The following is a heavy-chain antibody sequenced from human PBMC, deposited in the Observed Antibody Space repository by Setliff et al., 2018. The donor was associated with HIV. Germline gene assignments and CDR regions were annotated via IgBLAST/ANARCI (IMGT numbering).Heavy chain of an antibody. Sequence: PSETLSLTCTVSGGSISGYYWTWIRQPPGKGLEWIGYIYSSGCINYNPSLKSRLTISLDTSRNRFSLRLRSVTAADTAVYYCARGGPYGSGSTSFDYWGQGTLVTVSS. CDR2: IYSSGCI. V-gene: IGHV4-4*09. J-gene: IGHJ4*02. D-gene: IGHD3-10*01. CDR3: ARGGPYGSGSTSFDY. CDR1: GGSISGYY.